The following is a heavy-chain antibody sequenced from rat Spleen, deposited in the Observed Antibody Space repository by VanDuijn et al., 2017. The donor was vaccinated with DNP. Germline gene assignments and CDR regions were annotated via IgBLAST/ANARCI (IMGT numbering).Heavy chain of an antibody. Sequence: EVQLVVSGGGLVQPGRSLQLSCAASGFTFSDYYMAWVRQAPTKGLELVAYISYDGVITYYGDSVKGRFTISRDNAKSTLYLQMNSLRSEDMATYYCARQDSSFDYWGQGVMVTVSS. D-gene: IGHD1-2*01. V-gene: IGHV5-22*01. CDR3: ARQDSSFDY. J-gene: IGHJ2*01. CDR2: ISYDGVIT. CDR1: GFTFSDYY.